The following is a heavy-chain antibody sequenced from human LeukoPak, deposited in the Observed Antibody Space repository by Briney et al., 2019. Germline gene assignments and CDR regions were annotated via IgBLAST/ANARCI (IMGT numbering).Heavy chain of an antibody. Sequence: PGRSLRLSCTASGFTFGDYPTSGVRQAPGKALECVGFIRSKDYGGKTESAASVKGRFTISRDDSQILAYLQMNSLKTEDTAVYYCTRDRGYYYYGMDVWGQGTTVTVSS. V-gene: IGHV3-49*04. CDR1: GFTFGDYP. CDR3: TRDRGYYYYGMDV. CDR2: IRSKDYGGKT. J-gene: IGHJ6*02.